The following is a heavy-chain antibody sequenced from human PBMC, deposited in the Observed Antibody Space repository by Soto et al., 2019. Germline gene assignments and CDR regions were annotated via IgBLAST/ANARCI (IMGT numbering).Heavy chain of an antibody. CDR1: GFTFSSYW. D-gene: IGHD1-26*01. J-gene: IGHJ4*02. V-gene: IGHV3-74*01. CDR3: ARGLSIGSL. Sequence: GGSLRLSCATSGFTFSSYWMHWVRQAPGKGLVWVSRIDNDGSITTYADSVKGRFTISRDNAKNTLYLQMNSLRAEDTAVYFCARGLSIGSLWGQGTLVTVSS. CDR2: IDNDGSIT.